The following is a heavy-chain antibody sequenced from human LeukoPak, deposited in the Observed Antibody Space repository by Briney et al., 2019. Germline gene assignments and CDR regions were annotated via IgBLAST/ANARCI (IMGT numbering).Heavy chain of an antibody. CDR2: IGNKASNYET. CDR3: AGNYDSWTGLNY. D-gene: IGHD3-3*01. V-gene: IGHV3-73*01. CDR1: GFTFIGSA. Sequence: GGSLRLSCAASGFTFIGSAMHWVRQASGKGLEWVGHIGNKASNYETDYAPSLKGRFAISRDDSKDTAYLQVSSLKPEDTAVYYCAGNYDSWTGLNYWGMGTLVTVSS. J-gene: IGHJ4*02.